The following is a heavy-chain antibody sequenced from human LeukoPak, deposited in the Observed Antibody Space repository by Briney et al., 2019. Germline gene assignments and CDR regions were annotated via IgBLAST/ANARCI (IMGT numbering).Heavy chain of an antibody. Sequence: ASVTVSFTASGYTFTGYYMHWVRQAPGQGLEWMGWINPNSGGTNYAQKFQGRVTMTRDTSISTAYMELSSLRSEDTAVYYCASGYYYYDSSGYYCGYWGQGTLVTVSS. CDR1: GYTFTGYY. CDR2: INPNSGGT. D-gene: IGHD3-22*01. V-gene: IGHV1-2*02. CDR3: ASGYYYYDSSGYYCGY. J-gene: IGHJ4*02.